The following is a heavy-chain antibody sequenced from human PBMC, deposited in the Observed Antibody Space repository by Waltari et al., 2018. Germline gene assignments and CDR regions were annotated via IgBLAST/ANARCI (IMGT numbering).Heavy chain of an antibody. Sequence: QVTLKESGPVLVKPTETLTLTCTVSGFSPSNVRMGVSWLRQPPGKALEWLAHIFSNDEKSYSTSLKSRLTISKDTSKSQVVLSMTNMDPVDTATYYCVRLYDSSGYYAFDIWGQGTMVTVSS. CDR1: GFSPSNVRMG. V-gene: IGHV2-26*01. CDR3: VRLYDSSGYYAFDI. J-gene: IGHJ3*02. D-gene: IGHD3-22*01. CDR2: IFSNDEK.